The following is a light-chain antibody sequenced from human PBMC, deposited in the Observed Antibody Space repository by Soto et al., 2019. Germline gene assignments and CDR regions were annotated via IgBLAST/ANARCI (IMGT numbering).Light chain of an antibody. CDR1: QSISTY. CDR2: AAS. J-gene: IGKJ1*01. V-gene: IGKV1-39*01. Sequence: DIQMTQPPSSLSASVGDRVTITCRASQSISTYLNWYQQKRGKTPNLLIYAASSLQSGVPSRFGGSGSGTDFTVTITSLQPEDFATYYCQQSYTALWTFGQGTKVEI. CDR3: QQSYTALWT.